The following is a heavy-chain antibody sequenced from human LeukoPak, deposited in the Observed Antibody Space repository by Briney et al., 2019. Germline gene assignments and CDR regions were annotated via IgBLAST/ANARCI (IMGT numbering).Heavy chain of an antibody. CDR2: IYHSGST. Sequence: SETLSLTCTVSGGSISSGGYYWSWIRQPPRKGLEWIGYIYHSGSTYYNPSLKSRVTISVDRSKNQFSLKLSSVTAADTAVYYCARGSRITIFGVVIFPPFDYWGQGTLVTVSS. CDR3: ARGSRITIFGVVIFPPFDY. V-gene: IGHV4-30-2*01. J-gene: IGHJ4*02. CDR1: GGSISSGGYY. D-gene: IGHD3-3*01.